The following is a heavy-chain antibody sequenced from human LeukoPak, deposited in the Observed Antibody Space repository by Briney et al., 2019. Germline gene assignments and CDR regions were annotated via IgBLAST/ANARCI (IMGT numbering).Heavy chain of an antibody. Sequence: PGGSLRPSCAASGFTFSSYWMHWVRQAPGKGLVWVSRINTDGSSTSYADSVKGRFTISRDNAKNTLYLQMNSLRAEDTAVYYCAIFPYDSSGYSLGYWGQGTLVTVSS. V-gene: IGHV3-74*01. CDR1: GFTFSSYW. D-gene: IGHD3-22*01. CDR2: INTDGSST. J-gene: IGHJ4*02. CDR3: AIFPYDSSGYSLGY.